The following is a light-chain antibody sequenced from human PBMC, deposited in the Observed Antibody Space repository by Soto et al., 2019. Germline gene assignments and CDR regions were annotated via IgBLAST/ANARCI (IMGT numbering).Light chain of an antibody. J-gene: IGKJ1*01. CDR3: QQFNTYPRT. CDR2: AAS. CDR1: QGINNF. Sequence: DIQLTQSPSFLSASVGDRVTITCRARQGINNFLAWYQQKPGKAPKLLIFAASTLKSGVPSRFSGSGSGTDFSLTISSLQPEDFAIYYCQQFNTYPRTFGQGTTVELK. V-gene: IGKV1-9*01.